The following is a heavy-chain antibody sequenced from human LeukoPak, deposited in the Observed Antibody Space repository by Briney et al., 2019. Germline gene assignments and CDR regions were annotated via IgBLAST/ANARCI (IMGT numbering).Heavy chain of an antibody. Sequence: SGTLSLTCVVSGGSISSSNWWSWVRQPPGKGPEWIGEIYHSGSTNYNPSLESRVSISLDKSKNQFSLRVTSVTAADTAVYYCARDLRRVGATKYFDSWGQGTLVTVSS. CDR2: IYHSGST. CDR3: ARDLRRVGATKYFDS. CDR1: GGSISSSNW. V-gene: IGHV4-4*02. J-gene: IGHJ4*02. D-gene: IGHD1-26*01.